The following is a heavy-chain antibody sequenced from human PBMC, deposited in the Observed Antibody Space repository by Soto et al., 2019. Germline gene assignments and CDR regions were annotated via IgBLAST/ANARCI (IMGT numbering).Heavy chain of an antibody. CDR1: GYSFTNYW. Sequence: GESLKISCKGSGYSFTNYWIGWVRQMPGKGLEWMGIIYPGDSDTRYSPSFQGQVTISADKSICTAYLQWSSLKASDTAMYYCARGHSDYDSSGYQSDYWGQGTLVTVSS. D-gene: IGHD3-22*01. V-gene: IGHV5-51*01. J-gene: IGHJ4*02. CDR2: IYPGDSDT. CDR3: ARGHSDYDSSGYQSDY.